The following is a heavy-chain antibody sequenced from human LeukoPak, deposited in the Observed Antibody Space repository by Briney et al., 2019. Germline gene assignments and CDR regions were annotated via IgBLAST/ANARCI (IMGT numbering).Heavy chain of an antibody. V-gene: IGHV3-64*01. CDR3: ARLPVDAFDI. CDR2: ISSNGGST. J-gene: IGHJ3*02. CDR1: GGTCSSYA. D-gene: IGHD1-14*01. Sequence: GASVKVSSKASGGTCSSYATHWVRQAPGKGLEYVSAISSNGGSTYYANSVKGRFTISRDNSKNTLYLQMGSLRAEDMAVYYCARLPVDAFDIWGQGTMVTVSS.